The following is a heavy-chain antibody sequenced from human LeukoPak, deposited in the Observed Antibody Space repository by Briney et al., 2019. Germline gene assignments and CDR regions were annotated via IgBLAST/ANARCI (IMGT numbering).Heavy chain of an antibody. D-gene: IGHD6-13*01. CDR2: ISPYGSST. CDR3: AKVPSSSWYKGIDY. Sequence: PGGSLRLSCAASGFNFTKYWMHWVRQVPGKGLVWVSRISPYGSSTYYADSVKGRFTISRDNAKNTVYVQMNSLRAEDTALYYCAKVPSSSWYKGIDYWGQGALVTVSS. V-gene: IGHV3-74*01. CDR1: GFNFTKYW. J-gene: IGHJ4*02.